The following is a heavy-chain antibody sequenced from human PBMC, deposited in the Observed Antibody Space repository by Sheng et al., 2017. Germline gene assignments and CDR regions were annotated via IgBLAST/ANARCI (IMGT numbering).Heavy chain of an antibody. CDR1: GYTFTSYG. V-gene: IGHV1-18*01. Sequence: QVQLVQSGAEVKKPGASVKVSCKASGYTFTSYGISWVRQAPGQGLEWMGWISAYNGNTNYAQKLQGRVTMTTDTSTSTAYMELRSLRSDDTAVYYCARDLGSGYDSPVSEDYYMDVWGKGTTVTVSS. CDR3: ARDLGSGYDSPVSEDYYMDV. D-gene: IGHD5-12*01. J-gene: IGHJ6*03. CDR2: ISAYNGNT.